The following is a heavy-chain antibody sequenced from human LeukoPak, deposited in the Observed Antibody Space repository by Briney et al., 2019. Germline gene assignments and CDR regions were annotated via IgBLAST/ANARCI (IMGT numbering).Heavy chain of an antibody. Sequence: GGSLRLSCAASGFTFSSYAMSSVRQAPGKGLEWVSAISGSGGSTYYADSVRGRFTISRDNSKNTLYLQMNSLRAEDTAVYYCAASDYYDSSGYCCWGQGTLVTVSS. D-gene: IGHD3-22*01. CDR1: GFTFSSYA. CDR2: ISGSGGST. V-gene: IGHV3-23*01. CDR3: AASDYYDSSGYCC. J-gene: IGHJ4*02.